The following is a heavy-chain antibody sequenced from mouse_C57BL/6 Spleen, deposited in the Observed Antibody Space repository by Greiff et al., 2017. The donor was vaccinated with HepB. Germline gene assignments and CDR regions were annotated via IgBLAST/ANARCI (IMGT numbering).Heavy chain of an antibody. CDR2: IYPGDGDT. V-gene: IGHV1-80*01. CDR1: GYAFSSYW. Sequence: VQLQQSGAELVKPGASVKISCKASGYAFSSYWMNWVKQRPGKGLEWIGQIYPGDGDTNYNGKFKGKATLTADKSSSTAYMQLSSLTSEDSAVYFCARLSGYGVYYFDYWGQGTTLTVSS. J-gene: IGHJ2*01. CDR3: ARLSGYGVYYFDY. D-gene: IGHD1-1*01.